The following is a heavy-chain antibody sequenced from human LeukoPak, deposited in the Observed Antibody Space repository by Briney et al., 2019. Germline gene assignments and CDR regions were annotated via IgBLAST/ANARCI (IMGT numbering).Heavy chain of an antibody. CDR3: ARQPAMVTYYFDY. CDR2: ISYDGSNK. D-gene: IGHD5-18*01. CDR1: GFTFSSYA. Sequence: GGSLRLSCAASGFTFSSYAMHWVRQAPGKGLEWVAVISYDGSNKYYADSVKGRFTISRDNSKNTLYLQMNSLRAEDTAVYYCARQPAMVTYYFDYWGQGTLVTVCS. V-gene: IGHV3-30*04. J-gene: IGHJ4*02.